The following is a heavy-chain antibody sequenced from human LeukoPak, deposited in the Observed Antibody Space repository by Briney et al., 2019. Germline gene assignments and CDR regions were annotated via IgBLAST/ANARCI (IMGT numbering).Heavy chain of an antibody. V-gene: IGHV1-69*02. J-gene: IGHJ4*02. CDR1: GGTFSSYI. Sequence: SVKVSCKASGGTFSSYIISWVRQAPGQGLEWMGRIIPILGIANYAQKFQGRVTITADKSTSTAYMELSSLRSEDTAVYYCARRYDSSGYYDYWGQGTLVTVSS. CDR3: ARRYDSSGYYDY. D-gene: IGHD3-22*01. CDR2: IIPILGIA.